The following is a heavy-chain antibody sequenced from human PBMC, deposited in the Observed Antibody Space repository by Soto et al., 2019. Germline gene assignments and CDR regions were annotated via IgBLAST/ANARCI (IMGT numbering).Heavy chain of an antibody. Sequence: SETLSLTCTVSGGSISSSSYYWGWIRQPPGKGLEWIGSIYYSGSTYYNPSLKSRVTISVDTSKNQFSLKLSSVTAADTAVYYCASIRMNIVATITYYYMDVWGKGTTVTVSS. CDR1: GGSISSSSYY. CDR2: IYYSGST. D-gene: IGHD5-12*01. V-gene: IGHV4-39*01. J-gene: IGHJ6*03. CDR3: ASIRMNIVATITYYYMDV.